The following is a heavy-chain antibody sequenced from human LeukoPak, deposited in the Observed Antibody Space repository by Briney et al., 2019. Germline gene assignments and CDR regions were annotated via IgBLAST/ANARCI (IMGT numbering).Heavy chain of an antibody. V-gene: IGHV3-23*01. J-gene: IGHJ5*02. CDR2: ITASGGDT. D-gene: IGHD3-3*01. CDR3: ARLGSRDFCGFTSSPSFFDP. CDR1: GFTFSHHS. Sequence: GGSLRLSCVASGFTFSHHSISWVRQAPGKGLEWVSAITASGGDTFYAESVEGRFSVSRDDSKSTVFLQMSGLTADDTGIYFWARLGSRDFCGFTSSPSFFDPGGGETGVIVPS.